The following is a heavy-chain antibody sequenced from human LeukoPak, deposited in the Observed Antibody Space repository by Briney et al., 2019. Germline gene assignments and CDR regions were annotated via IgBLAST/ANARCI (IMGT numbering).Heavy chain of an antibody. J-gene: IGHJ4*01. CDR3: ARVGYSGSYYYFDY. D-gene: IGHD1-26*01. V-gene: IGHV1-24*01. CDR2: FDPEDGET. Sequence: GASVKVSCKVSGYTLTELSMQWVRQAPGKGLEWMGGFDPEDGETIYAQKFQGRVAMTEDTSTDTAYMELSSLRSEDTAVYYCARVGYSGSYYYFDYWGHGTLVTVSS. CDR1: GYTLTELS.